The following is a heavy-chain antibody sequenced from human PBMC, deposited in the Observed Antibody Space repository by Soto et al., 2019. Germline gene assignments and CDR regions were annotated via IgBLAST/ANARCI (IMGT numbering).Heavy chain of an antibody. CDR1: GGSFSGYY. Sequence: PSETLSLTCAVYGGSFSGYYWSWIRQPPGKGLEWIGEINHSGSTNYNPSLKSRVTISVDTSKNQFSLKLSSVTAADTAVYYCASFRYSGSYYRYWGQGTLVTVS. D-gene: IGHD1-26*01. CDR2: INHSGST. CDR3: ASFRYSGSYYRY. V-gene: IGHV4-34*01. J-gene: IGHJ4*02.